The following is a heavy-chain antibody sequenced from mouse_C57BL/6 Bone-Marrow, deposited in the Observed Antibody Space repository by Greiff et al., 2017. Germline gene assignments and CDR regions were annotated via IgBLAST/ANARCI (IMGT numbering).Heavy chain of an antibody. CDR2: IYPVRGEH. CDR1: GYTFTDHI. CDR3: GGYCGPAWLAY. J-gene: IGHJ3*01. Sequence: VQLLQSGAELASPGASVTLSCKASGYTFTDHIMNWVKKRPGQGLEWIGRIYPVRGEHNYNQKFMGKATFSVDRSSSTVYMVLNSLTSEDPAVYYCGGYCGPAWLAYWGQGTLVTVSA. V-gene: IGHV1-11*01.